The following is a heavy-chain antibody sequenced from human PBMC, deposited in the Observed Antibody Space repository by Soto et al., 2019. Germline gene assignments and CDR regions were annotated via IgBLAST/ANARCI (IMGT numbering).Heavy chain of an antibody. V-gene: IGHV3-23*01. CDR2: ISGSGGST. CDR1: GFTFSSYA. Sequence: EVQLLESGGGLVQPGGSLRLSCAASGFTFSSYAMSWVRQAPGKGLEWVSAISGSGGSTYYADSVKGRCTISRDNSKNTLYLQMNSLRAEDTAVYYGAPIPYRSGWTFDYWGQGTLVTVSS. J-gene: IGHJ4*02. CDR3: APIPYRSGWTFDY. D-gene: IGHD6-19*01.